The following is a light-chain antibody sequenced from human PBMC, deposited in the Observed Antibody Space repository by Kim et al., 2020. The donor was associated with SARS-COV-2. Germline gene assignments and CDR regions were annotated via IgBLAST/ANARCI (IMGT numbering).Light chain of an antibody. J-gene: IGKJ5*01. CDR2: WAS. Sequence: ATINCKSSRSVLYSSNNKNFLAWYQQKPGQPPKLLIYWASTRESGVPDRFSGSGSGTDFTLTISSLQAEDVAVYYCQQYYSTPITFGQGTRLEIK. V-gene: IGKV4-1*01. CDR1: RSVLYSSNNKNF. CDR3: QQYYSTPIT.